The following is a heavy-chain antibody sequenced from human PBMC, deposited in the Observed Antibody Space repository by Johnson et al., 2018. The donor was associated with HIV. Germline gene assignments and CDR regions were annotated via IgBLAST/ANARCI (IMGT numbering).Heavy chain of an antibody. CDR1: GFTFSDYN. V-gene: IGHV3-11*04. CDR2: ISSGPLII. D-gene: IGHD1-7*01. Sequence: QVQLMESGGGLVQPGGSLRLSCATSGFTFSDYNMNWIRQPPGERLEWVSYISSGPLIINYAESVKGRFTISRDNAKNSLYLQMNSLRAEDTAVYYCAKERMNYLVFGAFDIWGQGTMVTVSS. J-gene: IGHJ3*02. CDR3: AKERMNYLVFGAFDI.